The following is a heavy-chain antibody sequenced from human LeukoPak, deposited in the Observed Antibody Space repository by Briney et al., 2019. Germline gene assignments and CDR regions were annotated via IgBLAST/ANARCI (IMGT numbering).Heavy chain of an antibody. J-gene: IGHJ4*02. CDR2: IYYSGST. Sequence: NPSETLSLTCTVSGGSISSSSYYWGWIRQPPGKGLEWIGSIYYSGSTYYNPSLKSRVTISVDTSKNQFSLKLSSVTAADTAVYYCARATMGEIDYWGQGTLVTVSS. V-gene: IGHV4-39*07. CDR1: GGSISSSSYY. CDR3: ARATMGEIDY. D-gene: IGHD3-16*01.